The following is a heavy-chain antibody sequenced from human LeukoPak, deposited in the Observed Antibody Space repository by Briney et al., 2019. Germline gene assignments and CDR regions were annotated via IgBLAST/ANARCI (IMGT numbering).Heavy chain of an antibody. V-gene: IGHV1-2*02. Sequence: ASVKVSCKASGYTFTGYYMHWVRQAPGQGLEWMGWINPNSGGTNYAQKFQGRVTMTRDTSISTAYMELSRLRSDDTAVYYCARDFLIPYSSSPLDYWGQGTLVTVSS. CDR3: ARDFLIPYSSSPLDY. CDR2: INPNSGGT. CDR1: GYTFTGYY. J-gene: IGHJ4*02. D-gene: IGHD6-6*01.